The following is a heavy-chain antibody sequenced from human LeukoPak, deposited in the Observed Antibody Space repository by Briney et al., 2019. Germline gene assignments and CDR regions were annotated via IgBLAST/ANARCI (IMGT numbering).Heavy chain of an antibody. Sequence: PGGSLRLSCAASGFPFSSYAMSWARQAPGKGLKWVAAVFRGGTTFYADSVKGRFSLSIDNSKNTLFLQMNGLRVEDTAVYYCEWFGERDAFDMWGQGTMVSVSS. CDR2: VFRGGTT. CDR3: EWFGERDAFDM. V-gene: IGHV3-23*01. D-gene: IGHD3-10*01. J-gene: IGHJ3*02. CDR1: GFPFSSYA.